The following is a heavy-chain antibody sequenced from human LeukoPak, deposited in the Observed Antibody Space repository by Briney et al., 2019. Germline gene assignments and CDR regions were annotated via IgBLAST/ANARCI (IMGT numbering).Heavy chain of an antibody. CDR2: ISTSSNYI. D-gene: IGHD3-22*01. Sequence: NAGGSLRLSCAASGFTFSSYWMHWVRQAPGKGLEWVSSISTSSNYIYYADSVKGRFTISRDNAKNSLYLQMNSLRAADTAVYYCAQNFYDSSGLYFDYWGQGTLVTVSS. V-gene: IGHV3-21*01. CDR1: GFTFSSYW. CDR3: AQNFYDSSGLYFDY. J-gene: IGHJ4*02.